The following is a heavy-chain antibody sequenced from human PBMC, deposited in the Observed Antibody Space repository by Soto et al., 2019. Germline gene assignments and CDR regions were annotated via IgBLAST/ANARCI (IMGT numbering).Heavy chain of an antibody. D-gene: IGHD4-4*01. CDR1: GFTVSSNY. CDR3: ARGGGTSGSNYRVDAFDI. Sequence: EVQLVESGGGLVQPGGSLSLSCAASGFTVSSNYMSWVRQAPGKELEWVSVIYSGGSTYYADSVKGRFTISRHNSKNTLYLLMNRLRAEDTAVYYCARGGGTSGSNYRVDAFDIWGQGTMVTVSS. J-gene: IGHJ3*02. V-gene: IGHV3-53*04. CDR2: IYSGGST.